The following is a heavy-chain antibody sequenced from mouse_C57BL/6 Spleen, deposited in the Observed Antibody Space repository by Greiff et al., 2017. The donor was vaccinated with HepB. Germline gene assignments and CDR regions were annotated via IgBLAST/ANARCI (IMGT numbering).Heavy chain of an antibody. CDR1: GYTFTSYW. CDR2: IDPNSGGT. D-gene: IGHD1-1*01. CDR3: ARSGVITTVVAEDFDY. J-gene: IGHJ2*01. V-gene: IGHV1-72*01. Sequence: VQLQQPGAELVKPGASVKLSCKASGYTFTSYWMHWVKQRPGRGLEWIGRIDPNSGGTKYNEKFKSKATLTVDKPSSTAYMQLSSLTSEDSAVYYCARSGVITTVVAEDFDYWGQGTTLTVSS.